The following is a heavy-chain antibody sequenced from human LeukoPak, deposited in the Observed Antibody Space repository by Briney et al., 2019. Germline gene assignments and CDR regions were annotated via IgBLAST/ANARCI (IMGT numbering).Heavy chain of an antibody. Sequence: SQTLSLTCTVSGGSISSGSYYWSWIRQPAGKGLEWIGRIYTSWSTNYNPSLKSRVTISVDTSKNQFSLKLSSVTAADTAVYYCARDHVSLSGSRFPYYFDYWGQGTLVTVSS. J-gene: IGHJ4*02. CDR2: IYTSWST. CDR3: ARDHVSLSGSRFPYYFDY. V-gene: IGHV4-61*02. D-gene: IGHD1-26*01. CDR1: GGSISSGSYY.